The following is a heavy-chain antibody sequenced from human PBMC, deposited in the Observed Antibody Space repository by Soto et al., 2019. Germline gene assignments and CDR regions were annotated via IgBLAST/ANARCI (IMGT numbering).Heavy chain of an antibody. CDR3: ANYKRYGFYVFDY. J-gene: IGHJ4*02. D-gene: IGHD2-2*01. CDR1: DASINNYY. Sequence: PSETLSLNCTVSDASINNYYWTWIRQPPGKKLEWIGYVYNSVTTNYNPSFESRVTISADTSKNQFSLNLRSVTAADTAVYFCANYKRYGFYVFDYWGQGMQVTVS. CDR2: VYNSVTT. V-gene: IGHV4-59*08.